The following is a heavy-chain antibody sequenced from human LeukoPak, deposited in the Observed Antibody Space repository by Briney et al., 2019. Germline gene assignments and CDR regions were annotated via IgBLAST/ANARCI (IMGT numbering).Heavy chain of an antibody. J-gene: IGHJ1*01. V-gene: IGHV3-74*01. CDR2: ISSGGTSR. D-gene: IGHD5-18*01. CDR1: GFSFSEQW. Sequence: GGSLRLSCAASGFSFSEQWMHWVRQAPGKGLVWVSRISSGGTSRSYADSVEGRFTISRDNAKNTLYLQMDSLRDEDTAVYFCANLHIVDTTLGGWGQGTLVTVSS. CDR3: ANLHIVDTTLGG.